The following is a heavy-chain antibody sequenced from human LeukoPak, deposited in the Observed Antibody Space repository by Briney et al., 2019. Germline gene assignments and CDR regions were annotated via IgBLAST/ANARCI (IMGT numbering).Heavy chain of an antibody. Sequence: PGGSLRVSCAAAGFTFNTYGMHWVRQSPGKGLEWVAFIRYDESKEFYADSLKGRFTVSRDNSQNTLFLQINSLRTEDTAVYYCAKALVTTLINTYQIDFWGQGTLVTVSS. V-gene: IGHV3-30*02. CDR3: AKALVTTLINTYQIDF. CDR2: IRYDESKE. D-gene: IGHD4-23*01. CDR1: GFTFNTYG. J-gene: IGHJ4*02.